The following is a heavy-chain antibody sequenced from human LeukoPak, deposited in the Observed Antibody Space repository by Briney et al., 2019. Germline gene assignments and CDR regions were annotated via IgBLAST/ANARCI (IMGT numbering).Heavy chain of an antibody. J-gene: IGHJ6*03. Sequence: SSETLSLTCSVSGASISSGSNYWGWIRQPPGKTLEWIGSIYSSGSTYYNSSLQSRVIIIIDTPKNHFSLTLSSVTAADTAVYYCARRGTVTPNGPLKYYYYYYMDVWGKGTTVTVSS. D-gene: IGHD4-17*01. V-gene: IGHV4-39*07. CDR1: GASISSGSNY. CDR2: IYSSGST. CDR3: ARRGTVTPNGPLKYYYYYYMDV.